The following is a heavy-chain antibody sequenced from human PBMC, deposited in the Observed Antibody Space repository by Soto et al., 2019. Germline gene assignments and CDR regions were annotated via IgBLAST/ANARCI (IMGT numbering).Heavy chain of an antibody. CDR3: ARQFDYDTSGYYYAY. D-gene: IGHD3-22*01. Sequence: GASVKVSCKASGGTFSKNTISWARQAPGQGLEWMGGIMPVFGRPNYAQKFQGRVTITADEYTRTAYMELSRLKSDATAVYYCARQFDYDTSGYYYAYWGQGTQVTVSS. V-gene: IGHV1-69*13. CDR2: IMPVFGRP. CDR1: GGTFSKNT. J-gene: IGHJ4*02.